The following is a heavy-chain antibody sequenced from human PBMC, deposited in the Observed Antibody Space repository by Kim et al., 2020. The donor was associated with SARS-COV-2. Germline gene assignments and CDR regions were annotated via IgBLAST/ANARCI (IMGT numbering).Heavy chain of an antibody. Sequence: GGSLRLSCAASGFTFTSSAMSWVRQAPGKGLEWVSTITDNGAGRYYADSVKGRFTISRDNSKSTLYLQMNSLRAEDTAVFYCAKDLAQGANTLSYWGQGTLVTVSS. J-gene: IGHJ4*02. V-gene: IGHV3-23*01. D-gene: IGHD1-26*01. CDR1: GFTFTSSA. CDR2: ITDNGAGR. CDR3: AKDLAQGANTLSY.